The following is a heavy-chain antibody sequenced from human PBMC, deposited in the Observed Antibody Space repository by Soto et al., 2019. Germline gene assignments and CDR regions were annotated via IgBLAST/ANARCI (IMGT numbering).Heavy chain of an antibody. D-gene: IGHD2-8*02. J-gene: IGHJ4*02. Sequence: QITLKESGPTLVKPTQTLTLTCTFSGFSFRASGMGVGWIRQPPEKALEWLALIFWDDDKRYSPSLKSRLTISKDTSKNQVVLTLTNVDPVDTATYYCAHINTGTGGHFDYWGQGTLVTVSS. CDR3: AHINTGTGGHFDY. CDR2: IFWDDDK. CDR1: GFSFRASGMG. V-gene: IGHV2-5*02.